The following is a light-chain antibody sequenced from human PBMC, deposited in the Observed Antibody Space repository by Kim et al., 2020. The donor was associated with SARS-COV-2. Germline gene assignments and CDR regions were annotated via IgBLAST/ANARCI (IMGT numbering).Light chain of an antibody. Sequence: QSITISCTGTRSDVGGHDNVSWYQQQPGKAPKLIIYDVTNRPSGVSGRFSGSKSGNTASLTISGLQAEDEADYHCASYTSTSALGVFGGGTQLTVL. CDR1: RSDVGGHDN. CDR3: ASYTSTSALGV. CDR2: DVT. V-gene: IGLV2-14*03. J-gene: IGLJ3*02.